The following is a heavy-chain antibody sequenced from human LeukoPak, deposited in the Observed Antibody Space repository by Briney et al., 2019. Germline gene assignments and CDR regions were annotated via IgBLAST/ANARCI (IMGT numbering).Heavy chain of an antibody. J-gene: IGHJ6*04. CDR1: GGTLRSYA. V-gene: IGHV1-69*13. CDR3: ARAGRQEKFLNYYYYGMDA. Sequence: SVKVSCKASGGTLRSYAISWVRQAPGQGLEWMGGIIPLFGAANYAQKFQGRVTITADESTSTAYMEVSSLRYGDTAIYYCARAGRQEKFLNYYYYGMDAWGEGTTVTVSS. CDR2: IIPLFGAA. D-gene: IGHD6-6*01.